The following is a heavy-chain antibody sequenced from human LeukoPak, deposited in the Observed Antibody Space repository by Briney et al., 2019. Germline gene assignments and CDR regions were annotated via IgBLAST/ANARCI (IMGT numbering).Heavy chain of an antibody. V-gene: IGHV4-39*01. Sequence: KPSATLSLTCTVSGGSISSSSYYWGWIRQPPGKGLEWIWSIYYSGSTYYNPSLKSRVTISVDTSKNQFSLKLSSVTAADTAVYYCARPLDYDILTGYSRYYYYYYMDVWGKGTTVTVSS. D-gene: IGHD3-9*01. J-gene: IGHJ6*03. CDR3: ARPLDYDILTGYSRYYYYYYMDV. CDR2: IYYSGST. CDR1: GGSISSSSYY.